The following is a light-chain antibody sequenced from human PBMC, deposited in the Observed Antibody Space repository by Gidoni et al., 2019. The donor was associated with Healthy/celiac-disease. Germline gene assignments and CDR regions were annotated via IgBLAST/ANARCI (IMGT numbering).Light chain of an antibody. Sequence: DIQMTQSPSTLSASVGDRVTITCRASQSSSSWLAWYQQKPGKAPKLLIYKASSLESGVPSRFSGSGSGTEFTLTISSLQPDDVATYYCQQYNSYSRTFGQGTKVEIK. CDR3: QQYNSYSRT. J-gene: IGKJ1*01. V-gene: IGKV1-5*03. CDR1: QSSSSW. CDR2: KAS.